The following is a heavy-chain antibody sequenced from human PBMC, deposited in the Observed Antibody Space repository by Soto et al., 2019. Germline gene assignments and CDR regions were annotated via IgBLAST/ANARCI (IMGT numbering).Heavy chain of an antibody. CDR1: GFTFSSYA. J-gene: IGHJ4*02. CDR3: AKAWGIDY. D-gene: IGHD7-27*01. V-gene: IGHV3-30*04. Sequence: PGGSLRLSCAASGFTFSSYAMHWVRQAPGKGLEWVAIISDGGSNTYYADSVKGRFTISRDNSKNTLYLQMNSLRVEDTAIYYCAKAWGIDYWGQGTLVTVSS. CDR2: ISDGGSNT.